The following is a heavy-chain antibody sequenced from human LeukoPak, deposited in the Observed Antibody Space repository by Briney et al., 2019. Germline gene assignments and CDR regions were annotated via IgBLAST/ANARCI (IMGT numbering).Heavy chain of an antibody. V-gene: IGHV3-30*18. CDR1: GFTFSSYG. J-gene: IGHJ4*02. Sequence: PGGSLRLPCAASGFTFSSYGMHWVRQAPGKGLEWVAVISYDGSNKYYADSVKGRFTISRDNSKNTLYLQMNSLRAEDTAVYYCAKPSNSKQWLVQRRGNYFDYWGQGTLVTVSS. D-gene: IGHD6-19*01. CDR2: ISYDGSNK. CDR3: AKPSNSKQWLVQRRGNYFDY.